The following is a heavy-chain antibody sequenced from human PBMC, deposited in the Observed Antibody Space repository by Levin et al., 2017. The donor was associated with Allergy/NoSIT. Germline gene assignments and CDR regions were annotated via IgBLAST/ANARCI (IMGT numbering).Heavy chain of an antibody. Sequence: GGSLRLSCKASGDIFSSYAISWVRQAPGQQLEWVGGIIPLFGTANYAQKFQGRVTIDADESSTIVYMQLNSLRSEDTAVYYCARGRTGTTALGGLDVWGQGTTVTVSS. J-gene: IGHJ6*02. D-gene: IGHD1-1*01. CDR2: IIPLFGTA. V-gene: IGHV1-69*01. CDR3: ARGRTGTTALGGLDV. CDR1: GDIFSSYA.